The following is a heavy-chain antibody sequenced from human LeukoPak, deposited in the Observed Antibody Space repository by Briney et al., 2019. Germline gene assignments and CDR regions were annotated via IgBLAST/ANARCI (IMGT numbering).Heavy chain of an antibody. CDR2: ISWNSGNI. CDR1: GFSFDDYA. J-gene: IGHJ3*02. Sequence: HPGGSLRLSCAASGFSFDDYAMHWVRQAPGKGLEWVSGISWNSGNIGYADSVKGRFTISRDNAKNSLNLQMNSLRAEDTALYYCAKDTRAIVGSAHNAFDIWGQGTMVTVSS. V-gene: IGHV3-9*01. CDR3: AKDTRAIVGSAHNAFDI. D-gene: IGHD1-26*01.